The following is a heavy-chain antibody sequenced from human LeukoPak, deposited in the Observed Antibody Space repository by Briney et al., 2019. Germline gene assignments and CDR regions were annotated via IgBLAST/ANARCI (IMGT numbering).Heavy chain of an antibody. CDR1: GFTFSSYA. D-gene: IGHD5-18*01. CDR3: ARSPTAMVNYFDY. CDR2: ISYDRSNK. J-gene: IGHJ4*02. Sequence: PGRSLRLSCAASGFTFSSYAMHWVRQAPGKGLEWVAVISYDRSNKYYADSVKGRFTISRDNSKNTLYLQMNSLRAEDTAVYYCARSPTAMVNYFDYWGQGTLVTVSS. V-gene: IGHV3-30*04.